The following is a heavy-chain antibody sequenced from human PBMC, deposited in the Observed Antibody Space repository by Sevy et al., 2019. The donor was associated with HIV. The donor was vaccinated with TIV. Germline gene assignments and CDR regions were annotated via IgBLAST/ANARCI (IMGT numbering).Heavy chain of an antibody. J-gene: IGHJ4*02. Sequence: GGSLRLSCAASGFTFSSYAMSWVRQAPGKGLEWVSAISGSGGSTYYADSVKGRFTISRDNSKNTLYLQMNSLRAEDTAVYYCAKDRGTPRRGQWLALFDYWGQRTLVTVSS. CDR1: GFTFSSYA. CDR2: ISGSGGST. D-gene: IGHD6-19*01. V-gene: IGHV3-23*01. CDR3: AKDRGTPRRGQWLALFDY.